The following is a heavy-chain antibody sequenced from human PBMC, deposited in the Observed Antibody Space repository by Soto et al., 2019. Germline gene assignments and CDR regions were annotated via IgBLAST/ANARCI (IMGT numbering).Heavy chain of an antibody. V-gene: IGHV3-48*01. CDR2: ISSSSSTI. CDR1: GFTFSSYS. Sequence: EVQPVESGGGLVQPGGSLRLSCAASGFTFSSYSMNWVRQAPGKGLEWVSYISSSSSTIYYADSVKGRFTISRDNAKNSLYLQMNSLRAEDTAVYYCARAGYRYWGQGTLVTVSS. D-gene: IGHD5-12*01. J-gene: IGHJ4*02. CDR3: ARAGYRY.